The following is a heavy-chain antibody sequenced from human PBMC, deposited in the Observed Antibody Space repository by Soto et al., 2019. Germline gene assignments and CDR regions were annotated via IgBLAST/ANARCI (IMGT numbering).Heavy chain of an antibody. CDR2: SYWNDDR. J-gene: IGHJ6*02. V-gene: IGHV2-5*01. CDR1: GFSLTTGGVG. D-gene: IGHD3-3*02. Sequence: QFTLKESGPTVVKPTETLTLTCTFSGFSLTTGGVGVGWIRQPPGRSPEWLAVSYWNDDRRRSPSLEHRLTITKDTSKNQVVLTMTNMDPVDTATYYCIYRRASWDYHGLGVWGQGIPVTVSS. CDR3: IYRRASWDYHGLGV.